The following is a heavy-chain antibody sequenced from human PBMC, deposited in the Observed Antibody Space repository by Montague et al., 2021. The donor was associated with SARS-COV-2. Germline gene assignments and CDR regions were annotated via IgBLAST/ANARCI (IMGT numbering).Heavy chain of an antibody. J-gene: IGHJ4*02. Sequence: SETLSLTCSVSGGQFIRSSHYWAWIRQAPGRGLEWIGNIYFSGSTNSNPSLRSRLTLSLDMSRAQFSLELRAVTASDTALYYCARAYRCVPDWDLFDSWGQGLLVAVSS. V-gene: IGHV4-39*07. CDR1: GGQFIRSSHY. D-gene: IGHD1-7*01. CDR2: IYFSGST. CDR3: ARAYRCVPDWDLFDS.